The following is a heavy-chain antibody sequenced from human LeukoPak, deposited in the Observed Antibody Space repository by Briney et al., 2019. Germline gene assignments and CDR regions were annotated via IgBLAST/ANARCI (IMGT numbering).Heavy chain of an antibody. V-gene: IGHV3-21*01. CDR3: ARDHYDILTGYYYIDY. Sequence: GGSLRLSCAASGFTFSSYGMHWVRQAPGKGLEWVSSISSSSSYIYYADSVKGRFTISRDNAKNSLYLQMNSLRAEDTAVYYCARDHYDILTGYYYIDYWGQGTLVTVSS. D-gene: IGHD3-9*01. CDR2: ISSSSSYI. J-gene: IGHJ4*02. CDR1: GFTFSSYG.